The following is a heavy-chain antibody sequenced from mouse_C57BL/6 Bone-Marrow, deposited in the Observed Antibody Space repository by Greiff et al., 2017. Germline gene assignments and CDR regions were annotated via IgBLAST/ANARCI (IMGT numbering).Heavy chain of an antibody. J-gene: IGHJ2*01. Sequence: VKLMESGPGLVAPSQSLSITCTVSGFSLTSSGVDWVRQPPGKGLEWLGVIWGGGSTNYTSALMSRLSISKANAKGQVFLKMNILQTKDTAMYYCSRRGSYRDYFDDWGQGTTLTVSS. CDR2: IWGGGST. CDR1: GFSLTSSG. D-gene: IGHD1-1*02. CDR3: SRRGSYRDYFDD. V-gene: IGHV2-9*01.